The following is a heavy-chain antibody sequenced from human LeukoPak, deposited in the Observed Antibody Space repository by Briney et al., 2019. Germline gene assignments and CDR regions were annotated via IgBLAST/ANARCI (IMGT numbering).Heavy chain of an antibody. V-gene: IGHV3-48*02. CDR3: ARARGYYGSSGYYNGLDY. Sequence: GGSLSLLCGPSGFPLRSYSELGARESRGGGRVGVSYIWSSSSTIYYADSVKGRFTISRDNAKNSLYLQMNSLRDEDTAVYYCARARGYYGSSGYYNGLDYWGQGTLVTVSS. CDR2: IWSSSSTI. CDR1: GFPLRSYS. D-gene: IGHD3-22*01. J-gene: IGHJ4*02.